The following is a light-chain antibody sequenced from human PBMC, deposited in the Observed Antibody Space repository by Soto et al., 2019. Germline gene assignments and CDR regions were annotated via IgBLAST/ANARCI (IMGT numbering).Light chain of an antibody. CDR2: DVS. CDR1: SRAVGGYNS. CDR3: SSYTSSSTPV. Sequence: QSALTQPASLSGSPGQAITISCTGTSRAVGGYNSVSCSQQHPGKAPTLMIYDVSNRPSGVSNRFSGSKSGNTASLTISGLQAEDEADYYRSSYTSSSTPVFGGGTQLTVL. J-gene: IGLJ2*01. V-gene: IGLV2-14*01.